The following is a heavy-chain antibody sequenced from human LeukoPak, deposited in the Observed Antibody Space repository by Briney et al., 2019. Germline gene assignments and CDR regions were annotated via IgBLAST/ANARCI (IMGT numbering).Heavy chain of an antibody. V-gene: IGHV4-34*01. Sequence: PSETLSLTCAVYGGSFSGYYWSWIRQPPGKGLEWIGEINHSGSTNYNPSLKSRVTISVDTSKNQFSLKLSSVTAADTAVYYCARGYYYDSSGYYYNNNDTFDIWGQGTMVTVSS. CDR2: INHSGST. CDR3: ARGYYYDSSGYYYNNNDTFDI. D-gene: IGHD3-22*01. CDR1: GGSFSGYY. J-gene: IGHJ3*02.